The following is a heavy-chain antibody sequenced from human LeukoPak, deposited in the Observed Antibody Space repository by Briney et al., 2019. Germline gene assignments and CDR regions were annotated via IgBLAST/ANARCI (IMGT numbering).Heavy chain of an antibody. J-gene: IGHJ4*02. Sequence: PSKTLSLTCTVSSASISIYYWGWIRQSPGKGLEWIGYIQNTGGTNYNPSLKSRVSISKDTSKNQFSLQVRSVTAADTAVYYCVKHGSGWSFDYWGQGTLVTVSS. V-gene: IGHV4-59*01. CDR2: IQNTGGT. CDR1: SASISIYY. D-gene: IGHD6-19*01. CDR3: VKHGSGWSFDY.